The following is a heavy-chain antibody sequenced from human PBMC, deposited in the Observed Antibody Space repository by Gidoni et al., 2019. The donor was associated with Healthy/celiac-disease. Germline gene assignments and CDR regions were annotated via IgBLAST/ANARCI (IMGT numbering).Heavy chain of an antibody. J-gene: IGHJ3*02. D-gene: IGHD3-10*01. V-gene: IGHV4-34*01. CDR3: ARRPPTYYYGSGSSNGAFDI. CDR2: INHSGST. CDR1: AGSFSGYY. Sequence: QVQLQQWGAGLLKPSETLSLTCAVYAGSFSGYYWSWIRQHPVKGLEWIGEINHSGSTNYNPSLKSRVTISVDTSKNQFSLKLSSVTAADTAVYYCARRPPTYYYGSGSSNGAFDIWGQGTMVTVSS.